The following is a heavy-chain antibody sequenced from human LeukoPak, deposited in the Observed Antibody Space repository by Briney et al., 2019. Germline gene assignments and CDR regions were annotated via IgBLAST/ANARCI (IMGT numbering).Heavy chain of an antibody. D-gene: IGHD2-15*01. Sequence: PGGSLRLSCVASGFTLSTYGMHWVRQAPGKGLEWVAFIRYDGRDKFYGDSVKGRFTTSRDNSKNTLYLQMSRLRVEDTAVYYCAEDLDCSGGTCHKAFDCWGQGTLVTVSS. CDR2: IRYDGRDK. CDR3: AEDLDCSGGTCHKAFDC. CDR1: GFTLSTYG. V-gene: IGHV3-30*02. J-gene: IGHJ4*02.